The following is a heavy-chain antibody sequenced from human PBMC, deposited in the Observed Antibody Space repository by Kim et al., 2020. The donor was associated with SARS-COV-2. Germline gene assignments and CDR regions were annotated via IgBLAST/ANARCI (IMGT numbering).Heavy chain of an antibody. J-gene: IGHJ2*01. V-gene: IGHV3-23*01. Sequence: LSLTCAASGFTFSSYAMSWVRQAPGKGLEWVSAISGSGGSTYYADSVKGRFTISRDNSKNTLYLQMNSLRAEDTAVYYCAKGGRQWPAFDLWGRGTLVTVSS. CDR3: AKGGRQWPAFDL. CDR2: ISGSGGST. CDR1: GFTFSSYA. D-gene: IGHD6-19*01.